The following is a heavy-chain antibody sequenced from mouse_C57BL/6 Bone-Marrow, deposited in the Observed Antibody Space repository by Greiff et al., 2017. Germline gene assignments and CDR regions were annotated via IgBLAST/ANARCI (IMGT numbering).Heavy chain of an antibody. D-gene: IGHD1-1*01. J-gene: IGHJ2*01. CDR2: IWSGGST. V-gene: IGHV2-2*01. CDR3: ARNHYGSSFHFDY. Sequence: VKLVESGPGLVQPSQSLSITCTVSGFSLTSYGVHWVRQSPGKGLEWLGVIWSGGSTDYNAAFISRLSISKDNSKSQVFFKMNSLQADDTAIYYCARNHYGSSFHFDYWGQGTTLTVSS. CDR1: GFSLTSYG.